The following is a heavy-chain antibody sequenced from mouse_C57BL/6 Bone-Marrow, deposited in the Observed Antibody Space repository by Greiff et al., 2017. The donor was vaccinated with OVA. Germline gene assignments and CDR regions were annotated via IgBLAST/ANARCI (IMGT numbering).Heavy chain of an antibody. J-gene: IGHJ1*03. CDR3: VRARSTVVADWYFDV. CDR1: GFTFNTYA. D-gene: IGHD1-1*01. V-gene: IGHV10-3*01. CDR2: IRSKSSNYAT. Sequence: EVQRVESGGGLVQPKGSLKLSCAASGFTFNTYAMHWVRQAPGKGLEWVARIRSKSSNYATYYADSVKDRFTISRDDSQSMLYLQMNNLKTEDTAMYYCVRARSTVVADWYFDVWGTGTTVTVSS.